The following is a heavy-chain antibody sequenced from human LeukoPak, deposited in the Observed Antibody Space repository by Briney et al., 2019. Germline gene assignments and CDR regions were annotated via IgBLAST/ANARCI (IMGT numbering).Heavy chain of an antibody. V-gene: IGHV4-34*01. CDR1: GGSLSGYY. J-gene: IGHJ4*02. D-gene: IGHD3-22*01. CDR3: AREGRDSSGLLGY. Sequence: SETLSLTCAVYGGSLSGYYWSWIRQPPGKGLEWIGEINHSGSTNYNPSLKSRVTISVDTSKNQSSLKLSSVTAADTAVYYCAREGRDSSGLLGYWGQGTLVTVSS. CDR2: INHSGST.